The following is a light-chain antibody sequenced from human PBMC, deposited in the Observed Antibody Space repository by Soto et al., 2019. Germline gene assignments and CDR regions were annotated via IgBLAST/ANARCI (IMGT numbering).Light chain of an antibody. CDR2: WAS. CDR3: QQYYSNPPT. Sequence: DIVMTQSPDSLAVSLGERATINCKSSQSVLYSSNNKNYLAWSQQKPGQPPKLLIYWASTRESGVPDRFSGSGSGTDFTLTISSLQAEDVAVYYCQQYYSNPPTFGQGTKLEIK. V-gene: IGKV4-1*01. J-gene: IGKJ2*01. CDR1: QSVLYSSNNKNY.